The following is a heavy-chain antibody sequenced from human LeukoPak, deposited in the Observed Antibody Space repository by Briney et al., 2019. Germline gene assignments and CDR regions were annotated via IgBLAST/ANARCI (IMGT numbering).Heavy chain of an antibody. CDR2: IYTTGGTSGST. J-gene: IGHJ5*02. CDR1: GGSISGGNYY. D-gene: IGHD3-22*01. CDR3: AWGDSSGYPFDP. V-gene: IGHV4-61*02. Sequence: SQTLSLTCTVSGGSISGGNYYWSWIRQPAGKGLEYIGRIYTTGGTSGSTYYNPSLKSRVTISVDTSKNQFSLKLSSVTAADTAVYYCAWGDSSGYPFDPWGQGTLVTVSS.